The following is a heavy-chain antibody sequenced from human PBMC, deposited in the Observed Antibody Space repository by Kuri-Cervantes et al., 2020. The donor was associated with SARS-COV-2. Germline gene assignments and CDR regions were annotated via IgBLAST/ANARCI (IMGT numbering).Heavy chain of an antibody. CDR3: ARSPSAITNSYNYYYYMDV. J-gene: IGHJ6*03. V-gene: IGHV1-2*02. Sequence: ASVKVSCKASGYTFTGCYMHWVRQAPGQGLEWMGWINPNSGGTNYAQKFQGRVTMTRDTSVLTAYMELSSLRSDDTAVFYCARSPSAITNSYNYYYYMDVWGKGTAVTVSS. CDR2: INPNSGGT. CDR1: GYTFTGCY. D-gene: IGHD2-2*01.